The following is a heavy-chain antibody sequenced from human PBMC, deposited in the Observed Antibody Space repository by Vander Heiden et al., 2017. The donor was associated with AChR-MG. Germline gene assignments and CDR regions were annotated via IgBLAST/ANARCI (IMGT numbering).Heavy chain of an antibody. V-gene: IGHV3-33*01. J-gene: IGHJ6*02. Sequence: QVQLVESGGGVVQPGTSLRLPCVASGFTFSSYGMHWVRQAPGKGLEWVAVIWYDGSNKFYADSVKGRFTVSRDNSKNTLYLQMSSLRADDTAVYYCARREYYFYAMDVWGQGTTVTVSS. CDR1: GFTFSSYG. CDR3: ARREYYFYAMDV. CDR2: IWYDGSNK.